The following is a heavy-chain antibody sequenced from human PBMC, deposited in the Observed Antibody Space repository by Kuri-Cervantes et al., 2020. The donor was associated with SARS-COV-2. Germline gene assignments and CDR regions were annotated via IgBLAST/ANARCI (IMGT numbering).Heavy chain of an antibody. V-gene: IGHV3-33*08. CDR3: ARDVGDSGSDY. CDR1: GFTFSTYD. CDR2: IWNDGSNK. J-gene: IGHJ4*02. Sequence: GESLKISCAASGFTFSTYDMYWVRQAPDKGLEWVAFIWNDGSNKYYADSVKGRFTISRDNSKNTLYLQMDSLRGDDTAVYYCARDVGDSGSDYWGQGTLVTVSS. D-gene: IGHD3-10*01.